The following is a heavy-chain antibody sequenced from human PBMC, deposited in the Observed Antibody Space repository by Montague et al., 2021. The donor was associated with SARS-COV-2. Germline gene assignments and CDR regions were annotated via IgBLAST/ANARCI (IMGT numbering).Heavy chain of an antibody. J-gene: IGHJ6*02. Sequence: SETLSLTCAVYGGSFSGYYWSWIRQPPGKGLEWIGDINHSGSTNYNPSLKSRVTISVDTSKNQFSLKLSSVTAADTAVYFCARGSGVYYYYYYGMDVWGQGTLVTVSS. D-gene: IGHD3-10*01. CDR1: GGSFSGYY. CDR3: ARGSGVYYYYYYGMDV. V-gene: IGHV4-34*01. CDR2: INHSGST.